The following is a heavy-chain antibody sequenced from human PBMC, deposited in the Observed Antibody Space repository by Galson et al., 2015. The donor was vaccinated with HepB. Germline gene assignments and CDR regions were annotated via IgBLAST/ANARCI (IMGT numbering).Heavy chain of an antibody. D-gene: IGHD7-27*01. Sequence: CAISGDSVSSNTVGWNWIRQSPSRGLEWLGRTYYRSKWSNDYAVSVKSRITINPDTSKNQFPLQLNSVTPEDTAVYYCAKSIHLGRGFDSWGQGTLVTVSS. CDR2: TYYRSKWSN. CDR1: GDSVSSNTVG. CDR3: AKSIHLGRGFDS. J-gene: IGHJ4*02. V-gene: IGHV6-1*01.